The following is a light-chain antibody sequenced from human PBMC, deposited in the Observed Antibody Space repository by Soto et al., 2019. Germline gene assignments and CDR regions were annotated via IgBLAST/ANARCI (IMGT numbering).Light chain of an antibody. CDR1: SSDVGGYNY. J-gene: IGLJ1*01. V-gene: IGLV2-14*01. CDR3: SAYTSSSTLYV. CDR2: EVS. Sequence: QSALTQPASVSGSPGQSITISCTGTSSDVGGYNYVSWYQQHPGKAPKLMIYEVSNRPSGVSNRFSGSKSGNTASLTISGLHAEDEADYYCSAYTSSSTLYVFGTGTKLTVL.